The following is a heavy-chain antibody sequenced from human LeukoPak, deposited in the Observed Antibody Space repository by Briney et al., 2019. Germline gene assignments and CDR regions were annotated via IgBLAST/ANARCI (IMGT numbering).Heavy chain of an antibody. Sequence: PGGSLRLSCAASGFTFSSYGMHWVRQAPGKGLEWVAVISYDGSNKYYADSVKGRFTISRDNSKNTLYLQMNSLRAEDTAVYYCAKETAAAGTSYYYYYMDVWGKGTTVTVSS. CDR3: AKETAAAGTSYYYYYMDV. V-gene: IGHV3-30*18. D-gene: IGHD6-13*01. CDR1: GFTFSSYG. J-gene: IGHJ6*03. CDR2: ISYDGSNK.